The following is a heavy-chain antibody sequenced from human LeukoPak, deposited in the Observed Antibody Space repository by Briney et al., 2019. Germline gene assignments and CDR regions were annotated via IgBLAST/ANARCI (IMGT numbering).Heavy chain of an antibody. V-gene: IGHV5-51*01. CDR1: GYTFSNYW. J-gene: IGHJ4*02. CDR2: IYPTDSNT. D-gene: IGHD3-22*01. CDR3: ARRGYYYDSSGYYQYYFDY. Sequence: GESLKISCKGSGYTFSNYWIGWVRQMPGKGLEWMGIIYPTDSNTRYSPSFQGQVTISADKSISTVYLQWSSLKASDTAMYYCARRGYYYDSSGYYQYYFDYWGQGTLVTVSS.